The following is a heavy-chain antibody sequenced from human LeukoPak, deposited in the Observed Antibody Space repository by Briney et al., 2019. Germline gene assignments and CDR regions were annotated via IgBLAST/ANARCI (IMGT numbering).Heavy chain of an antibody. CDR3: ARAWYCSGGSCYLPDY. Sequence: GRSLRLSCAASGFTFSSYGVHWVRQAPGKGLEWVAVIWYDGSNKYYADSVKGRFAISRDNSKNTLYLQMNSLRAEDTAVYYCARAWYCSGGSCYLPDYWGQGTLVTVSS. V-gene: IGHV3-33*01. CDR2: IWYDGSNK. CDR1: GFTFSSYG. J-gene: IGHJ4*02. D-gene: IGHD2-15*01.